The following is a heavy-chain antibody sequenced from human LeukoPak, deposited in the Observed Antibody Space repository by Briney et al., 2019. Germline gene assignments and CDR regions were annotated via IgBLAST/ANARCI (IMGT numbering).Heavy chain of an antibody. V-gene: IGHV4-4*07. Sequence: PSETLSLTCSVSGVSISDFYWSWIRQPAGKGLEWIGRIYTSGNTNYNPSLKSRVTMSLDASENQFSLKLSSVTAADTAVYYCARNSGDFWGQGTLVTVSS. CDR2: IYTSGNT. J-gene: IGHJ4*02. D-gene: IGHD4-23*01. CDR3: ARNSGDF. CDR1: GVSISDFY.